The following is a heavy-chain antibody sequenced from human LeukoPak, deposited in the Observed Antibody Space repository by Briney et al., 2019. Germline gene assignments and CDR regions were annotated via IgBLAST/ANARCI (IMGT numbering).Heavy chain of an antibody. CDR2: IYHSGST. Sequence: SETLSLTCAVSGGSISSGGYSWSWIRQPPGKGLEWIGYIYHSGSTYYNPSLKSRVTISVDRSKNQFSLKLSSVTAADTAVYYCARLRDYDFWSGYYQNYYYGMDVWGQGTTVTVSS. CDR3: ARLRDYDFWSGYYQNYYYGMDV. D-gene: IGHD3-3*01. V-gene: IGHV4-30-2*01. CDR1: GGSISSGGYS. J-gene: IGHJ6*02.